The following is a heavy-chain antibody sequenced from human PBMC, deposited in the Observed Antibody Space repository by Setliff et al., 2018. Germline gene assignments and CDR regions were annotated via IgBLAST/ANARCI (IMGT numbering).Heavy chain of an antibody. CDR2: ISYDGTIT. D-gene: IGHD2-15*01. CDR3: ASSSGGNYEAYFDY. V-gene: IGHV3-30*03. CDR1: GFLYSNND. Sequence: GGSLRLSCAASGFLYSNNDFHWVRQTPGKGLEWVAVISYDGTITHYVDSVKGRFSISRDNSQNTLYLQMNSLSPEDTALYYCASSSGGNYEAYFDYWGQGTLVTVSS. J-gene: IGHJ4*02.